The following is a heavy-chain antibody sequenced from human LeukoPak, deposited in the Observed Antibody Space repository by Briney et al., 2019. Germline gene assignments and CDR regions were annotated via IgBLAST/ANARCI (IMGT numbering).Heavy chain of an antibody. D-gene: IGHD3-22*01. CDR3: ARGSTYYDSSGQVPFDY. V-gene: IGHV3-48*01. CDR2: ISSSSSTI. Sequence: GGSLRLSCAASGFTFSSHSMNWVRQAPGKGLEWVSYISSSSSTIYYADSVKGRFTISRDNAKNSLYLQMNSLRVEDTAVYYCARGSTYYDSSGQVPFDYWGQGTLVTVSS. J-gene: IGHJ4*02. CDR1: GFTFSSHS.